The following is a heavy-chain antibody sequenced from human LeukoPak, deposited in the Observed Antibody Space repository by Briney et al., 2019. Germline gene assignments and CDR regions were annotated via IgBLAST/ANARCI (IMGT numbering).Heavy chain of an antibody. D-gene: IGHD6-13*01. CDR2: ITGSGGNT. CDR1: GFTFNYAW. V-gene: IGHV3-23*01. CDR3: AKAASSSWPSYYYGMDV. Sequence: PGGSLRLSCAASGFTFNYAWMSWVRQVPGKGLEWVSVITGSGGNTYYADSVKGRFTISKDNSKNTVYLQMSSLRVDDTAVYYCAKAASSSWPSYYYGMDVWGQGTTVTVSS. J-gene: IGHJ6*02.